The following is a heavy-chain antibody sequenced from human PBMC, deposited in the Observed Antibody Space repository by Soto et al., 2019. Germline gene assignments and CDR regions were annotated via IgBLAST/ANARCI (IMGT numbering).Heavy chain of an antibody. CDR3: ARGGTNYFDY. V-gene: IGHV3-53*03. Sequence: GGSLRLSCAASGFTVSSNYMSWVRQAPGKGLEWVSVIYSGGSTYYADSVKGRFTISRDSTKNSLYLQMNSLRAEDTAVYYCARGGTNYFDYWGQGTLVTVSS. CDR1: GFTVSSNY. CDR2: IYSGGST. J-gene: IGHJ4*02. D-gene: IGHD1-26*01.